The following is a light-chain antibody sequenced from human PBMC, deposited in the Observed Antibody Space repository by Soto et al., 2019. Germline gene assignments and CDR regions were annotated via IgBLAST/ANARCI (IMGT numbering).Light chain of an antibody. Sequence: DIQMTQSPSSLSASVGDRVTITCRASQSICDSLEWYQQKPGKAPYLLISDVSSLERGVPSRFSGSGSGTEFTLTIRSMQHDDFATFYCQHYNGYSRTFGQGTKVEI. CDR3: QHYNGYSRT. V-gene: IGKV1-5*01. CDR2: DVS. CDR1: QSICDS. J-gene: IGKJ1*01.